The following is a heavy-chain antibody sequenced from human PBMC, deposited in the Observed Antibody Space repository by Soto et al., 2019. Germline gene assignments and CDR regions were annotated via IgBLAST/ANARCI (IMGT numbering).Heavy chain of an antibody. CDR2: ISYDGSNN. CDR1: GFTFSSYT. J-gene: IGHJ6*02. CDR3: ARAISGTFYGMGV. V-gene: IGHV3-30-3*01. D-gene: IGHD1-1*01. Sequence: QVQLVESGGGVVQPGRSLRLSCAASGFTFSSYTMHWVRQAPGTGLEWVALISYDGSNNYYADSVKGRFTISRDNSKNTLYLQVNSLRPDDTSVYYCARAISGTFYGMGVWGRGTTVTVSS.